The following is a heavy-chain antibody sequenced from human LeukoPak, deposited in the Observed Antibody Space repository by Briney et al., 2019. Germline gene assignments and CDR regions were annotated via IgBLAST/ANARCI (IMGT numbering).Heavy chain of an antibody. J-gene: IGHJ4*02. CDR3: ARKGLAAAGCDY. Sequence: SGRSLRLSCAASGFTFSSYAMHWVRQAPGKGLEWVAVISYDGSNKYYADSVKGRFTISRDNSKNTLYPQMNSLRAEDTAVYYCARKGLAAAGCDYWGQGTLVTVSS. D-gene: IGHD6-13*01. V-gene: IGHV3-30*04. CDR2: ISYDGSNK. CDR1: GFTFSSYA.